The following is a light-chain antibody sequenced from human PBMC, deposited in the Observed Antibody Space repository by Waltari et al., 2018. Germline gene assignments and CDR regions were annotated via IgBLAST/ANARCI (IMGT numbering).Light chain of an antibody. CDR3: QQSYSTPRT. CDR2: AAS. V-gene: IGKV1-39*01. Sequence: DIQMTPSPSSLSASVGDRVTITCRASQSISSYLNWYQQKPGKAPKLLIYAASSLQSGVPARFSGSGSETDFTLTISSLQPEDFATFYCQQSYSTPRTFGGGTKVEIK. J-gene: IGKJ4*01. CDR1: QSISSY.